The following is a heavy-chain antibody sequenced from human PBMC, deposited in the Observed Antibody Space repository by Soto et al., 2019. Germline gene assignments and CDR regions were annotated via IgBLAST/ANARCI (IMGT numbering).Heavy chain of an antibody. CDR2: IIPIFGTA. Sequence: GASVKVSCKASGGTFSSYAISWVRQAPGRGLEWMGGIIPIFGTANYAQKFQGRVTITADKSTSTAYMELSSLRSEDTAVYYCRRGPYRASWFGWFDPWGQGTLVTVSS. D-gene: IGHD3-10*01. CDR1: GGTFSSYA. J-gene: IGHJ5*02. CDR3: RRGPYRASWFGWFDP. V-gene: IGHV1-69*06.